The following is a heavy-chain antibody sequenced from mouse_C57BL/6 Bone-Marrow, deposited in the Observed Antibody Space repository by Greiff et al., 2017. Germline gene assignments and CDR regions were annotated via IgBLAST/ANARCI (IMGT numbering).Heavy chain of an antibody. D-gene: IGHD1-1*01. J-gene: IGHJ4*01. V-gene: IGHV1-4*01. CDR3: ARDGSSYRYYAMDN. CDR1: GYTFTSYT. CDR2: INPSSGYT. Sequence: VQLQQSGAELARPGASVKMSCKASGYTFTSYTMHWVKQRPGQGLEWIGYINPSSGYTKYNQKFKDKATLTADKSSSTAYMQLSRLTSEDSAVYNCARDGSSYRYYAMDNWDQGTSVTVSS.